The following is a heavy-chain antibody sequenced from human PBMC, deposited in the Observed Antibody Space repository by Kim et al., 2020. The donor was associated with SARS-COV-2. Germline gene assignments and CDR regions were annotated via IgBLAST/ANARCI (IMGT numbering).Heavy chain of an antibody. CDR1: GFTFSSYA. CDR2: ISGSGGST. D-gene: IGHD6-25*01. J-gene: IGHJ3*02. V-gene: IGHV3-23*01. CDR3: AKLPTIAAGGAFDI. Sequence: GGSLRLSCAASGFTFSSYAMSWVRQPPGKGLEWVSVISGSGGSTYYADSVKGRFTISRDNSKKTLYMQMNSLRAEDTAVYYCAKLPTIAAGGAFDIWGQGTVVTVSS.